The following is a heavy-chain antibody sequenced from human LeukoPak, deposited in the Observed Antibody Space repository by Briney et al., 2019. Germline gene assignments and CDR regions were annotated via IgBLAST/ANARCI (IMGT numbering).Heavy chain of an antibody. CDR1: GYTFTSYD. V-gene: IGHV1-8*01. CDR3: ARGGPSYYDSSGYYRY. D-gene: IGHD3-22*01. Sequence: ASVKVSCKASGYTFTSYDINWVREATGQGLEWMGWMNPNSGNTGYEQKFQGRVTMTRNTSISTAYMELSSLRFGDTAVYYCARGGPSYYDSSGYYRYWGQGTLVTVSS. J-gene: IGHJ4*02. CDR2: MNPNSGNT.